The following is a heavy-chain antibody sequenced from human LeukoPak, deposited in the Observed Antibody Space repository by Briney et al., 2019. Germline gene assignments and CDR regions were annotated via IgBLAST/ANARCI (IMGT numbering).Heavy chain of an antibody. J-gene: IGHJ4*02. CDR1: GGSISSGGYY. D-gene: IGHD3-22*01. CDR2: IYYSGST. CDR3: ARGAPSHYYDSSGYYSS. V-gene: IGHV4-31*03. Sequence: SETLSLTCTVSGGSISSGGYYWSWIRQHPGKGLEWIGYIYYSGSTYYNPSLKSRVTISVDTSKNQFSLKLSSVTAADTAVYYCARGAPSHYYDSSGYYSSWGQGTLVTVSS.